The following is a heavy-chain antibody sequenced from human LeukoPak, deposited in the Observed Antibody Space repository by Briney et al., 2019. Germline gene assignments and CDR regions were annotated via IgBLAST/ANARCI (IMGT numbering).Heavy chain of an antibody. CDR3: GREISGTYYNPLGYMDV. CDR1: GGSIGIYY. CDR2: IFTSGIA. D-gene: IGHD3-10*01. Sequence: SETLSLTCTVSGGSIGIYYWNWIRQPAGKGLEWIGRIFTSGIANYKPSLKSRVTMSVDTSKNQFSLNLSSVTAADTAGYYCGREISGTYYNPLGYMDVWGKGTTVTVSS. J-gene: IGHJ6*03. V-gene: IGHV4-4*07.